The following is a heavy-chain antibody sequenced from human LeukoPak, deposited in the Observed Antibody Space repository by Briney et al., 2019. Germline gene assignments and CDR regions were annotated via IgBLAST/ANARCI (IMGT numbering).Heavy chain of an antibody. CDR3: ARDELGYYYGSGSQNWFDP. CDR1: GFTFSSYG. J-gene: IGHJ5*02. CDR2: ISYDGSNK. D-gene: IGHD3-10*01. Sequence: PGGSLRLSCAASGFTFSSYGMHWVRQAPGKGLEWVTVISYDGSNKYYADSVKGRFTISRDNSKNTLYLQMNSLRAEDTAVYYCARDELGYYYGSGSQNWFDPWGQGTLVTVSS. V-gene: IGHV3-30*03.